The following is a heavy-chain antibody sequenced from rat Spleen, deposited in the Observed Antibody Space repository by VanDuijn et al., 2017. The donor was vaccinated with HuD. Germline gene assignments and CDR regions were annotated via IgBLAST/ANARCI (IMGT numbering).Heavy chain of an antibody. V-gene: IGHV2-72*01. CDR1: GFSLTSNG. CDR3: ARHSPIIRGTRYWYYDF. CDR2: IWAGGST. D-gene: IGHD4-3*01. J-gene: IGHJ1*01. Sequence: QVQLKESGPGLMQPSETLSLTCTVSGFSLTSNGVGWVRQPLGKGLVWMGTIWAGGSTNYNSAVQSRLSISRDTSKSQVFLKMNSLQPEDTGTYYCARHSPIIRGTRYWYYDFWGPGTMVTVSS.